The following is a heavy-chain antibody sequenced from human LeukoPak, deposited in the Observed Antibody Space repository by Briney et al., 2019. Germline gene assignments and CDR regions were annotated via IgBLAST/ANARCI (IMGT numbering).Heavy chain of an antibody. Sequence: SQTLSLTCTVSGASINSGSYYWTWIRQPAGKGLEWIGRIYTSGSTNYNPSLKSRVTISLDTSKNHFSLKLNSVTAADTAVYYCARDGPSVYFDYWGQGTLVTVSS. CDR1: GASINSGSYY. J-gene: IGHJ4*02. CDR2: IYTSGST. V-gene: IGHV4-61*02. CDR3: ARDGPSVYFDY.